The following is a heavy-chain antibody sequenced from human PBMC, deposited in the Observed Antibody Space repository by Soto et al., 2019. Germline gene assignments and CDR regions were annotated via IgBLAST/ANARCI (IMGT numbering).Heavy chain of an antibody. CDR3: AKDGGRYCSSTSCSLTYYFDY. CDR2: ISYDGSNK. J-gene: IGHJ4*02. D-gene: IGHD2-2*01. Sequence: GGSLRLSCAASGFTFSSYGMHWVRQAPGKGLEWVAVISYDGSNKYYADSVKGRFTISRDNSKNTLYLQMNSLRAEDTAVYYCAKDGGRYCSSTSCSLTYYFDYWGQGTLVTVSS. V-gene: IGHV3-30*18. CDR1: GFTFSSYG.